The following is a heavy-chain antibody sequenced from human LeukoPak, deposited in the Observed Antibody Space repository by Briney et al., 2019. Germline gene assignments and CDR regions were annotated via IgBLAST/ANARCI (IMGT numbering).Heavy chain of an antibody. Sequence: PGGSLRLSCAASGFTFSSYDMHWVRQAPGKGLEWLAIVSYDGTNKYSADSVKGRFTISRDNSKNMVFLQVNSLRAEDTAVYYCARDHGYTYSKDRFDYWGQGTLVTVSS. D-gene: IGHD5-18*01. CDR3: ARDHGYTYSKDRFDY. V-gene: IGHV3-30*03. CDR2: VSYDGTNK. J-gene: IGHJ4*02. CDR1: GFTFSSYD.